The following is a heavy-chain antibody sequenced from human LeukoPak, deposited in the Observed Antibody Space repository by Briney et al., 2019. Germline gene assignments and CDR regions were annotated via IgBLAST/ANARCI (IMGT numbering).Heavy chain of an antibody. CDR1: GITFNSYT. D-gene: IGHD2-21*01. CDR2: ISSSSSYI. CDR3: ARERGVSHPFDY. V-gene: IGHV3-21*01. J-gene: IGHJ4*02. Sequence: GGSLRLSCAASGITFNSYTMNWVRQAPGKGLEWVSSISSSSSYIYYAASVKGRFTISRDNAKNSLYLQMNSLRAEDTAVYYCARERGVSHPFDYWGQGTLVTVSS.